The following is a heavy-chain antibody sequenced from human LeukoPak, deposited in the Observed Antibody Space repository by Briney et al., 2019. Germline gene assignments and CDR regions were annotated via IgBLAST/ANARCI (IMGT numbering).Heavy chain of an antibody. CDR2: IDNDGSSA. V-gene: IGHV3-74*01. CDR3: ARDISSWYYFDD. J-gene: IGHJ4*02. CDR1: GFTFGSHW. Sequence: GGSLRLSCAASGFTFGSHWMHWVRQGPGKGLVWVSRIDNDGSSATYADSVKGRFTISRDNAKNTLYLQMNSLRAEDTAVYYCARDISSWYYFDDWGQGTPVTVSS. D-gene: IGHD6-13*01.